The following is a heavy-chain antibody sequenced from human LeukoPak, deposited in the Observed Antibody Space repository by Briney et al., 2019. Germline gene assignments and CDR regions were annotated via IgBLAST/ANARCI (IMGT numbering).Heavy chain of an antibody. D-gene: IGHD2-15*01. V-gene: IGHV3-11*01. Sequence: TGGSLRLSCAASGFTFSDYNMRWIRQAPGKGLEWVSSISRSGSTKYYADSVKGRFTISRDNAKNSLFLQMNSLRAEDTAVYYCARVLRYCSGGNCYSGGLGYMDVWGKGTTVTISS. J-gene: IGHJ6*03. CDR2: ISRSGSTK. CDR3: ARVLRYCSGGNCYSGGLGYMDV. CDR1: GFTFSDYN.